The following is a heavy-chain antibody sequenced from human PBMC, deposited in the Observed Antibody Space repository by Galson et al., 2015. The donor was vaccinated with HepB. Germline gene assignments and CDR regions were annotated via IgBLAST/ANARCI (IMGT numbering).Heavy chain of an antibody. CDR3: ARTRGAAAGIFVY. CDR2: INSDGTYI. CDR1: GFTFSSYW. V-gene: IGHV3-74*01. J-gene: IGHJ4*02. Sequence: SLRLSCAASGFTFSSYWMHWVRQAPGKGLVWVSRINSDGTYITYADSVKGRFTISRDNAKNTLYLQMNSPRAEDTALYYCARTRGAAAGIFVYWGQGTLVTVSS. D-gene: IGHD6-13*01.